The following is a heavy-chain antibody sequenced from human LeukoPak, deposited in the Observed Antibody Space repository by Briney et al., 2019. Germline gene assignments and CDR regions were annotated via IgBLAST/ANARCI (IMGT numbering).Heavy chain of an antibody. Sequence: GASVKVSCKDSGYTFTGYYMHWVRQAPGQGLEWMGIINPISGATDYAQKFQGRVTMTRDTSTSTVYMELSSLRSEDTAMYYCARLPYRDGVAQDYWGQGTLVTVSP. CDR3: ARLPYRDGVAQDY. CDR1: GYTFTGYY. CDR2: INPISGAT. J-gene: IGHJ4*02. D-gene: IGHD3-16*02. V-gene: IGHV1-46*01.